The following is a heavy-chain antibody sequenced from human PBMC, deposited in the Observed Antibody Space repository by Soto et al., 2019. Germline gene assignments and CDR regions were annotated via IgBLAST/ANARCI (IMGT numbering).Heavy chain of an antibody. CDR3: ARGEQYSGRIFDY. D-gene: IGHD1-26*01. CDR1: GDSVSSNSAG. J-gene: IGHJ4*01. CDR2: TYYRSKWYY. V-gene: IGHV6-1*01. Sequence: SQTLSLTCVITGDSVSSNSAGWSWVRQSPSRGLEWLGRTYYRSKWYYEYAVSVGGRITINPDTSKNQYSLQLNSVTPEDTAVYFCARGEQYSGRIFDYWGQGTLGTVSA.